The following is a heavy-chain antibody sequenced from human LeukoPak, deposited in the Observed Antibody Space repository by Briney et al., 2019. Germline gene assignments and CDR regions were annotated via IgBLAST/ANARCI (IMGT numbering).Heavy chain of an antibody. CDR1: GGSITTYY. Sequence: PSETLSLTCTVSGGSITTYYWTWIRQPPGKGREWIGYIYNSGNTNYNPSLKSRVTISIDTSRNQVSLRLSSVTAADTAAHYCARQGSGGRSFDVWGQGTMVTVSS. V-gene: IGHV4-59*08. J-gene: IGHJ3*01. CDR2: IYNSGNT. D-gene: IGHD1-26*01. CDR3: ARQGSGGRSFDV.